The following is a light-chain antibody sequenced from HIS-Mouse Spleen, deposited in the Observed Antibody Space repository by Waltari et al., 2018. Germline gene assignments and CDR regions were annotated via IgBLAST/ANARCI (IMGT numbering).Light chain of an antibody. Sequence: DLQLTQSPSFLSASVGDRVTITRRASQGTSRYLAWYQQKPGKAPKLLIYAASTLQSGVPSRFRVSGSGTEFTFTISSLQTEDNAAYCCQQLNSYPVTFGPGTKVDIK. V-gene: IGKV1-9*01. CDR2: AAS. J-gene: IGKJ3*01. CDR3: QQLNSYPVT. CDR1: QGTSRY.